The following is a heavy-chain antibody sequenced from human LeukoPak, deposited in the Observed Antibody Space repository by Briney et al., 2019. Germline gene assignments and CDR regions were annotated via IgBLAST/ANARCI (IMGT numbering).Heavy chain of an antibody. V-gene: IGHV1-2*02. CDR2: INPNSGGT. CDR1: GYTFTGYY. D-gene: IGHD3-22*01. J-gene: IGHJ4*02. Sequence: ASVKVSCTAAGYTFTGYYMHWVRQAPGQGLEWMGSINPNSGGTYYAHKVQGGVTMTRDTSISTAYRELSRLRSDDTAVYYCARDSGYYYDSSGYYYEPYHFDYWGQGTLVTVSS. CDR3: ARDSGYYYDSSGYYYEPYHFDY.